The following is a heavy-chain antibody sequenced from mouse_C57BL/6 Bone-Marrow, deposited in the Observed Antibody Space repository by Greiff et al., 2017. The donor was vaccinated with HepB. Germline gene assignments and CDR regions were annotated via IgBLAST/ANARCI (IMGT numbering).Heavy chain of an antibody. V-gene: IGHV1-67*01. CDR3: ARLGAIGTTVVAPYYYAMDY. CDR2: ISTYYGDA. D-gene: IGHD1-1*01. J-gene: IGHJ4*01. Sequence: QVQLQQSGPELVRPGVSVKISCKGSGYTFTDYAMHWVKQSHAKSLEWIGVISTYYGDASYNQKFKDKATMTVDKSSSTAYMELARLTSEDSAVYYCARLGAIGTTVVAPYYYAMDYWGQGTSVTVSS. CDR1: GYTFTDYA.